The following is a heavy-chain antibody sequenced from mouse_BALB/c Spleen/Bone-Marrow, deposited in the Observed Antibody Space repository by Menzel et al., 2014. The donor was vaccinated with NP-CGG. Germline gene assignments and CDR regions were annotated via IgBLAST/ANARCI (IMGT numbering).Heavy chain of an antibody. D-gene: IGHD1-1*01. V-gene: IGHV5-9*03. CDR1: GFTFSSYT. Sequence: EVKLMESGGGLVKPGGSLKLSCAASGFTFSSYTMSWVRQTPEKRLEWVATISSGGGNTYYPDSVKGRFTISRDNAKNNLYLQMSGLRSEDTALYYCARYPSYYYGYAMDYWGQGTSVTVSS. CDR2: ISSGGGNT. CDR3: ARYPSYYYGYAMDY. J-gene: IGHJ4*01.